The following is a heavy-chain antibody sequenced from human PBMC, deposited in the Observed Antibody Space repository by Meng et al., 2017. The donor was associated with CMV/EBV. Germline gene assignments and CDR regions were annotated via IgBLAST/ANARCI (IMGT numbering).Heavy chain of an antibody. J-gene: IGHJ3*02. D-gene: IGHD3-10*01. CDR2: IYYSGST. V-gene: IGHV4-39*01. Sequence: SETLSLTCTVSGGSISSSSYYWGWIRQPPGKGLEWIGSIYYSGSTYYNPSLKSRVTISVDTSKNQFSLKLSSVTAADTAVYYCARPRFLTRFGELDAFDIWGQGTMVTVSS. CDR3: ARPRFLTRFGELDAFDI. CDR1: GGSISSSSYY.